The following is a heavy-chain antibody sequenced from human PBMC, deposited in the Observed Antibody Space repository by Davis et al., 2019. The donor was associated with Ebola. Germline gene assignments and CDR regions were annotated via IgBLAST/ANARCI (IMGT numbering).Heavy chain of an antibody. J-gene: IGHJ4*02. D-gene: IGHD1-26*01. V-gene: IGHV3-30*02. CDR2: VRSHGSDD. CDR1: GFTFNIFD. Sequence: GESLKISCAASGFTFNIFDMHWVRQAPGRGLEWVAFVRSHGSDDHYADSVKGRFTISRDNSKNTLYLQMNSLRPEDTAVYYCAGSYLMGWELLQPFDYWGQGTLVTVSS. CDR3: AGSYLMGWELLQPFDY.